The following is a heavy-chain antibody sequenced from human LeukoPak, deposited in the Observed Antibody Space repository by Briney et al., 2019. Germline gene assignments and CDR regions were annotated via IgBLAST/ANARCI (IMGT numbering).Heavy chain of an antibody. J-gene: IGHJ3*02. V-gene: IGHV1-69*13. CDR2: IIPIFGTA. Sequence: VASVKVSCKASGGTFSSYAISWVRQAPGQGLEWMGGIIPIFGTANYAQKFQGRVTITADESTSTAYMELSSLRSEDTAVYYCARDRGYGSGILGPFDIWGQGTMVTVSS. CDR3: ARDRGYGSGILGPFDI. CDR1: GGTFSSYA. D-gene: IGHD3-10*01.